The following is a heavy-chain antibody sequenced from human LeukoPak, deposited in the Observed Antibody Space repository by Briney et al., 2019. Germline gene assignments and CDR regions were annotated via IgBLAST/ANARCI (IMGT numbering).Heavy chain of an antibody. CDR3: ARRSHIVVVTAIQNWFDP. Sequence: SETLSLTCAVYGGSFSGYYWSWIRQPPVKGLEWIGSIYYSGSTYYNPSLKSRVTISVDTSKNQFSLKLSSVTAADTAVYYCARRSHIVVVTAIQNWFDPWGQGTLVTVSS. J-gene: IGHJ5*02. V-gene: IGHV4-34*01. D-gene: IGHD2-21*02. CDR2: IYYSGST. CDR1: GGSFSGYY.